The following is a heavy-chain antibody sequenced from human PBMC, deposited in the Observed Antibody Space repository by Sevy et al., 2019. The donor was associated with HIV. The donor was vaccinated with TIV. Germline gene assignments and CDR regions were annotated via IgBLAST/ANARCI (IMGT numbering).Heavy chain of an antibody. V-gene: IGHV3-11*01. J-gene: IGHJ4*02. CDR2: ISGSGTSK. D-gene: IGHD3-22*01. CDR1: GFTFSDYY. Sequence: GGSLRLSCAASGFTFSDYYMTWIRQAPGKGLEWVSRISGSGTSKDYADSVEGRFSISRDNAQNSLYLQMNSLRAEDTAVYYCARSNNAGVGTFYYDTSGYYSDFWGQGTLVTVSS. CDR3: ARSNNAGVGTFYYDTSGYYSDF.